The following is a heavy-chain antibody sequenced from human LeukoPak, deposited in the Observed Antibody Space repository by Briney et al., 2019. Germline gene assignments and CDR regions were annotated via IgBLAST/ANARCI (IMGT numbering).Heavy chain of an antibody. D-gene: IGHD3-10*01. Sequence: SETLSLTCTVSGGSISSYYWSWIRQPPGKGLEWIAYIYYNGNTNYNPSLKGRVTISIDTSKNHFSLKLSSVTAADTAVYYCARTGMGSDFDIWGQGTTVTVSS. J-gene: IGHJ3*02. CDR1: GGSISSYY. V-gene: IGHV4-59*01. CDR3: ARTGMGSDFDI. CDR2: IYYNGNT.